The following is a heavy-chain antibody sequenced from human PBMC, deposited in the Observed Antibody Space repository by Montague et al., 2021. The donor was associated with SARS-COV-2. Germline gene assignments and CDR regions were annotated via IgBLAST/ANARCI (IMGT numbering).Heavy chain of an antibody. J-gene: IGHJ4*02. Sequence: SLRLSCAASGFDFFNFDMAWVRQAPGRGLEWISDISSSGATILYADSLKGRFTISRDNIQKSLYLQMNSLRAEDTAVYYWATNKYCTLHDCLHGRHYFDHWGQGTLVTVSS. CDR3: ATNKYCTLHDCLHGRHYFDH. V-gene: IGHV3-48*03. CDR1: GFDFFNFD. D-gene: IGHD2-8*01. CDR2: ISSSGATI.